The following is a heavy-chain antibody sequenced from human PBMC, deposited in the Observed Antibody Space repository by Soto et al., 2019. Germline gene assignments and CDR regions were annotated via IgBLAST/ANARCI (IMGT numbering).Heavy chain of an antibody. V-gene: IGHV1-3*05. J-gene: IGHJ4*02. CDR2: INAGNGNT. Sequence: QVQLVQSGAEEKKPGASVKVSCKASVYTFTSYAMHWVRQAPGQRLEWMGWINAGNGNTKYSQKFQGRVTITRDTSASPAYMELSRLRSEDTAVYYCARDLVSDYWGQGTLVTVSS. CDR1: VYTFTSYA. D-gene: IGHD2-21*01. CDR3: ARDLVSDY.